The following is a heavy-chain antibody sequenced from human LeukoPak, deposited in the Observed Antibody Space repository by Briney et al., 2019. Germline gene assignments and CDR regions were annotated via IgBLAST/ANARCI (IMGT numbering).Heavy chain of an antibody. V-gene: IGHV3-23*01. Sequence: GGSLRLSCAASGFTFSNYAVAWVRQVPGKGLEWVSVISNRASTIFYADSVKGRFTISRDNSKNTLYLQMHSLRAEDTALYYCAKEGPDCGGDCYGVFDYWGRGTLVTVSS. CDR2: ISNRASTI. J-gene: IGHJ4*02. D-gene: IGHD2-21*02. CDR1: GFTFSNYA. CDR3: AKEGPDCGGDCYGVFDY.